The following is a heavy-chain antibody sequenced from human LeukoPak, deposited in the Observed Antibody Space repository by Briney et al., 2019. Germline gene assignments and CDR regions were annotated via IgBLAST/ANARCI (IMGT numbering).Heavy chain of an antibody. CDR2: ISSSSSYI. D-gene: IGHD2-2*01. CDR3: ASGGVVPAAYHY. J-gene: IGHJ4*02. V-gene: IGHV3-21*01. Sequence: GGSLRLSCALSGFTFRNYSMNWVRQAPGKGLEWVSSISSSSSYIYYADSVKGRFTISRDNAKNSLYLQMNSLRAEDTAVYDFASGGVVPAAYHYWGQGTLVTVSS. CDR1: GFTFRNYS.